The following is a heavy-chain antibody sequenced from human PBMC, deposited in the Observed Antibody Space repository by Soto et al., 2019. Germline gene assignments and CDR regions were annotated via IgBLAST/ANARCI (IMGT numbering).Heavy chain of an antibody. Sequence: GGSLRLSCAASGFSFGSYALSWVRQAPGKGLEWVSTISGSDGKTFYADSVKGRFSISRDTSQSTLYLQMNSLRADDTAMYYCARWSCFDYWGQGTRVTVSS. CDR1: GFSFGSYA. D-gene: IGHD3-10*01. CDR2: ISGSDGKT. CDR3: ARWSCFDY. V-gene: IGHV3-23*01. J-gene: IGHJ4*02.